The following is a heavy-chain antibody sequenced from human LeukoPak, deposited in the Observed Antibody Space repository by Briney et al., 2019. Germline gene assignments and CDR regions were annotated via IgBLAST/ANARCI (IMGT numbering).Heavy chain of an antibody. V-gene: IGHV3-23*01. CDR2: ISGSGGST. CDR1: GFTFSSYA. D-gene: IGHD1-26*01. Sequence: GGSLRLSCAASGFTFSSYAMSWVRQAPGKGLEWVSAISGSGGSTYYADSVKGRFTISRDNSKNTLYLQMNSLRAEDTAVYYRAKDPRFSGGSHRVDYWGQGTLVTVSS. J-gene: IGHJ4*02. CDR3: AKDPRFSGGSHRVDY.